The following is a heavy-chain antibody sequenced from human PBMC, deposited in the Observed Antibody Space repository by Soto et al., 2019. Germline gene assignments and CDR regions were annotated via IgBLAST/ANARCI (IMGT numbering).Heavy chain of an antibody. CDR1: GFTFSNYA. J-gene: IGHJ4*02. Sequence: GGSLRLSCVASGFTFSNYAMTWVRQAPGRGLEWVSAISGSGDGDGTYYADSVKGRFTISRDNSKNTLYLQMNSLRAEDTALYYCAREMATVLDYWGQGTLVTVSS. CDR3: AREMATVLDY. CDR2: ISGSGDGDGT. V-gene: IGHV3-23*01. D-gene: IGHD4-4*01.